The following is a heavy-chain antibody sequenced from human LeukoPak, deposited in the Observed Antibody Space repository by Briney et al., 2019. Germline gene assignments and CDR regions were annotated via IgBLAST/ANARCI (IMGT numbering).Heavy chain of an antibody. J-gene: IGHJ6*02. CDR1: GYTFTSYG. CDR2: ISAYNGNT. CDR3: ARINLPYASYYYYGLDV. D-gene: IGHD3-16*01. Sequence: ASVKVSCKASGYTFTSYGISWVRQAPGQGLEWMGWISAYNGNTNYAQKLQGRVTMTTDTSTSTAYMELRSLRSDDTAVYYCARINLPYASYYYYGLDVWGQGTTVTVSS. V-gene: IGHV1-18*01.